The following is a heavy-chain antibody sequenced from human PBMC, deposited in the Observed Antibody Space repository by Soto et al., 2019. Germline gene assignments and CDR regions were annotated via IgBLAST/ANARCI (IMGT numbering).Heavy chain of an antibody. CDR2: ISAYNGNT. Sequence: SVRVSCKASCYTFTSYSISWVRQAPGQGLEGMGWISAYNGNTNYAHKLQGRVTMTTDTSTSTAYMELRSLRSDDTAVYYCARATNPLLVVPAAIDSGDWFEPCGQGTLVTVSS. V-gene: IGHV1-18*01. J-gene: IGHJ5*02. CDR3: ARATNPLLVVPAAIDSGDWFEP. D-gene: IGHD2-2*01. CDR1: CYTFTSYS.